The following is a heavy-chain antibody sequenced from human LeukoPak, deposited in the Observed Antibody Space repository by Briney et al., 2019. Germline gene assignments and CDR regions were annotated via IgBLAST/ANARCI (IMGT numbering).Heavy chain of an antibody. J-gene: IGHJ4*02. Sequence: QPGGSLRLSCAASGFTFSIYWMSWVRQAPGKGPEWVANIKQNGSEKYYVDSVKGRFTISRDNAKSSLYLQMNSLRAEDTAVYYCVRGSDSSSPDFDYWGQGTLVTVSS. CDR2: IKQNGSEK. D-gene: IGHD6-6*01. V-gene: IGHV3-7*01. CDR3: VRGSDSSSPDFDY. CDR1: GFTFSIYW.